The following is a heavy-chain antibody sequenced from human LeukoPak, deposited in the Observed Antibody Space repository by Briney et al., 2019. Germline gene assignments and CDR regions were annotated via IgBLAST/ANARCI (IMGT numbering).Heavy chain of an antibody. J-gene: IGHJ3*02. Sequence: PGGSLRLSCAASGLIFSNYAMSWVRQAPGKGLEWVSVICGSGVNTYYADSVKGRFTISRDNSKNTLFLQMNSLRAEDTAVYYCAKLYYYDSSGYHMHAFDIWGQGTMVTVSS. CDR1: GLIFSNYA. CDR3: AKLYYYDSSGYHMHAFDI. CDR2: ICGSGVNT. D-gene: IGHD3-22*01. V-gene: IGHV3-23*01.